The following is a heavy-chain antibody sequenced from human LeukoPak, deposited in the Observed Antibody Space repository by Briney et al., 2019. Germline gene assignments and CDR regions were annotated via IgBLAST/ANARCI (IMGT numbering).Heavy chain of an antibody. Sequence: NPGGSLRLCYTAYAFTCSQAWKGRPRQAPGNGLEWVGRIKSKTDGGTTDYAAPVKGRFTISRDDSKNTLYLQMNSLETEDTAVYYCTVYYHDYWGQGTLVTVSS. D-gene: IGHD3-10*01. CDR2: IKSKTDGGTT. V-gene: IGHV3-15*01. CDR1: AFTCSQAW. CDR3: TVYYHDY. J-gene: IGHJ4*02.